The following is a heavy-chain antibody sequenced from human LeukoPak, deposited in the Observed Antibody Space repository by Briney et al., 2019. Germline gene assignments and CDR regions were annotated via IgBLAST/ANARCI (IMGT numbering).Heavy chain of an antibody. D-gene: IGHD3-10*01. CDR2: INPNSGGT. CDR3: ARVSMVRGQQPLQTY. V-gene: IGHV1-2*02. CDR1: GYTFTGYY. J-gene: IGHJ4*02. Sequence: GASVKVSCKASGYTFTGYYMHWVRQAPGQGLEWMGWINPNSGGTNYAQKFQGRVTMTRDTSISTAYMELSRLRSDDTAVYYCARVSMVRGQQPLQTYWGQGTLVTVSS.